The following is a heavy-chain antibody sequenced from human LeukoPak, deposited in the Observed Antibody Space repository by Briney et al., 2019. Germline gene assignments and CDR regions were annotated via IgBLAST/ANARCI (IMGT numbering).Heavy chain of an antibody. Sequence: GGSLRLSCAASGFTFSSYGMHWVRQAPGKGLEWVAVIWYGGSNKYYADSVKGRFTISRDNSKNTLYLQMNSLRAEDTAVYYCAKDSRYPGGYYYYMDVWGKGTTVTVSS. CDR2: IWYGGSNK. D-gene: IGHD4-23*01. J-gene: IGHJ6*03. V-gene: IGHV3-33*06. CDR3: AKDSRYPGGYYYYMDV. CDR1: GFTFSSYG.